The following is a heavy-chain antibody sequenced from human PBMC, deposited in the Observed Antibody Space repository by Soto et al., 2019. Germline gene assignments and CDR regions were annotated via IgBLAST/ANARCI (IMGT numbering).Heavy chain of an antibody. CDR1: GLSFSGYY. CDR2: INHSGST. J-gene: IGHJ4*02. D-gene: IGHD5-12*01. Sequence: SETLSLTCAVYGLSFSGYYWSWIRQPPGKGLEWIGEINHSGSTNYNPSLKSRVTISVDTSKNQFSLKLSSVTAADTAVYYCARGGAEMATKMFDYWGQGTLVTVSS. V-gene: IGHV4-34*01. CDR3: ARGGAEMATKMFDY.